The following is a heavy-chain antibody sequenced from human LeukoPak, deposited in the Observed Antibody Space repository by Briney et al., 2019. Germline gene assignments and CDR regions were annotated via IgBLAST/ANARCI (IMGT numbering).Heavy chain of an antibody. D-gene: IGHD6-19*01. V-gene: IGHV1-18*01. J-gene: IGHJ4*02. CDR1: GYTVTGYG. CDR2: ISAYNGNT. Sequence: GASVKVSCKASGYTVTGYGISWVRQAPGQGLEWMGWISAYNGNTNHAQKLQGRVTMTTDTSTNTAYMELKSLRYDDTAVYYCARGESTSGWYYWGQGTLVAVSS. CDR3: ARGESTSGWYY.